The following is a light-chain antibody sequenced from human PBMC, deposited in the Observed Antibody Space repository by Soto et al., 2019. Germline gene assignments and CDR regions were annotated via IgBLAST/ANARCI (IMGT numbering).Light chain of an antibody. Sequence: IVLTQSPGTLSLSPGERATLSCRASQSVSSNYLAWYQQMHGQAPRLIISGASSRASGIPDRFSGSVSGTDGTIIISRLETEDGSVYYCEQYGSSTPTFGQGTKVDIK. CDR3: EQYGSSTPT. J-gene: IGKJ1*01. CDR2: GAS. V-gene: IGKV3-20*01. CDR1: QSVSSNY.